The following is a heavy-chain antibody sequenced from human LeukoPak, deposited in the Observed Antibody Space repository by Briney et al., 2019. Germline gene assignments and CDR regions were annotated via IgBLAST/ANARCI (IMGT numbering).Heavy chain of an antibody. V-gene: IGHV3-7*05. CDR2: IKQGGSEK. D-gene: IGHD6-13*01. Sequence: GGSLRLSCAASGFTFSNYWITWVRQAPGKRLEWVANIKQGGSEKHYVDSVKGRFTISRDDAKNSLYLQMNSLRIEDTAVYYCAREGQQSYGMDVWGQGTTVTVSS. J-gene: IGHJ6*02. CDR1: GFTFSNYW. CDR3: AREGQQSYGMDV.